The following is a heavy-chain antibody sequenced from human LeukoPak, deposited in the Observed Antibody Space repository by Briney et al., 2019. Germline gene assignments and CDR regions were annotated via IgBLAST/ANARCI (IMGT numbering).Heavy chain of an antibody. V-gene: IGHV3-74*01. CDR3: ARGNWNDLDLEY. D-gene: IGHD1-1*01. Sequence: GGSLRLSCAASGFTFSNYWMHWVRQAPGKGPVWVSRIKSDGSSTRFADSVQGRFTISRDNGKNTLYLQMNSLRAEDTAVYYCARGNWNDLDLEYWGQGTLVTVSS. CDR1: GFTFSNYW. CDR2: IKSDGSST. J-gene: IGHJ4*02.